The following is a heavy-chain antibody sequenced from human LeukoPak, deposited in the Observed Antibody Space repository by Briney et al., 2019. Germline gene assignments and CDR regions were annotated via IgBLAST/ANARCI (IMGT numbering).Heavy chain of an antibody. CDR1: GNTFTGYY. CDR3: ARGDGYSSSWYFEY. J-gene: IGHJ4*02. D-gene: IGHD6-13*01. V-gene: IGHV1-2*02. Sequence: ASVKVSCKASGNTFTGYYMHWVRQAPGQGLEWMGWINPNSGGTNYAQKFQGRVTMTRDTSISTAYMELSRLRSDDTAVYYCARGDGYSSSWYFEYWGQGTLVTVSS. CDR2: INPNSGGT.